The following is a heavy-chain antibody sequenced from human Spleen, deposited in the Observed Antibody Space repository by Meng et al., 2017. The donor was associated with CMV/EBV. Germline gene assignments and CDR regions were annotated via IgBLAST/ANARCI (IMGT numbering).Heavy chain of an antibody. CDR3: ARRGRGHMDV. V-gene: IGHV5-51*01. CDR2: IYPGDSET. CDR1: GYSFTSHW. Sequence: KVSCKGSGYSFTSHWIGWVRQMPGKGLEWMGIIYPGDSETRYRPSFQGQVTISADKSINTAYLQWSSLKASDTAMYYCARRGRGHMDVWGQGTTVTVSS. J-gene: IGHJ6*02.